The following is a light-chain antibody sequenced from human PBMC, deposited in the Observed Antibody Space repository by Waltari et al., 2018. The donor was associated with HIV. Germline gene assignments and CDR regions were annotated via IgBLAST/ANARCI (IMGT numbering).Light chain of an antibody. J-gene: IGLJ2*01. Sequence: QSVLTQPPSASGTPGQRVTISCSGSSSNVGSKYVYWYQHLTGTAPKLLIYRNNQRPSGVPDLFSGSKSGTSASLAISGLRSEDEADYYCAAWDDSLSGVVFGGGTKLTVL. CDR3: AAWDDSLSGVV. V-gene: IGLV1-47*01. CDR1: SSNVGSKY. CDR2: RNN.